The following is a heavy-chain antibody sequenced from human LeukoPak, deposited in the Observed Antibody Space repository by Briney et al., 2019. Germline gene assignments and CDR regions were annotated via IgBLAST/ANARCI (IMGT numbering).Heavy chain of an antibody. CDR3: ARDGVGTAFDL. CDR1: GLIFRSYP. Sequence: GGSLRLSCAASGLIFRSYPMHWVRQAPGKGLEWEAVVSYDGSSENYADSVNGRFTISRDNSKNTLYLQMNSLRAEDTAVFYCARDGVGTAFDLWGQGTMVTVSS. V-gene: IGHV3-30*01. CDR2: VSYDGSSE. J-gene: IGHJ3*01. D-gene: IGHD1-26*01.